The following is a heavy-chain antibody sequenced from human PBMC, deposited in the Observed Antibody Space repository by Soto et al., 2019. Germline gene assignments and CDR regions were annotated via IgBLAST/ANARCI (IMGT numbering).Heavy chain of an antibody. D-gene: IGHD3-10*01. Sequence: PSETLSLTCTVSGGSISSGGYYWSWIRQHPGKGLEWIGYIYYSGSTYYNPSLKSRVTISVDTSKNQFPLKLSSVTAADTAVYYCARDRSAFGSLDYWGQGTLVTVSS. CDR1: GGSISSGGYY. V-gene: IGHV4-31*03. J-gene: IGHJ4*02. CDR3: ARDRSAFGSLDY. CDR2: IYYSGST.